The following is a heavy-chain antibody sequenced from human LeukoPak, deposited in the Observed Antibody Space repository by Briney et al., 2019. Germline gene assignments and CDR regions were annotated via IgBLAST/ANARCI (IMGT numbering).Heavy chain of an antibody. V-gene: IGHV3-30*04. D-gene: IGHD1-26*01. Sequence: GGSLRLSCAASGFTFSSYAMHWVRQAPGKGLEWVAVISYDGSNKYYADSVKGRFTISRDNSKNTLYLQMNSLRAEDTAVYYCARIVGATMGVDYWGQGTLVTVSS. CDR3: ARIVGATMGVDY. CDR2: ISYDGSNK. CDR1: GFTFSSYA. J-gene: IGHJ4*02.